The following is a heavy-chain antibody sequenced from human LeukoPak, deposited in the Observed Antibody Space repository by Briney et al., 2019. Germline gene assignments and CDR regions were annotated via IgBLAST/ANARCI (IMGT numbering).Heavy chain of an antibody. J-gene: IGHJ3*02. D-gene: IGHD3-3*01. V-gene: IGHV4-59*01. CDR3: ARVPPVLRFLEWLAFDI. CDR2: IYYSGST. CDR1: GFTFSSYS. Sequence: GSLRLSCAASGFTFSSYSMNWIRQPPGKGLEWIGYIYYSGSTNYNPSLKSRVTISVDTSKNQFSLKLSSVTAADTAVYYCARVPPVLRFLEWLAFDIWGQGTMVTVSS.